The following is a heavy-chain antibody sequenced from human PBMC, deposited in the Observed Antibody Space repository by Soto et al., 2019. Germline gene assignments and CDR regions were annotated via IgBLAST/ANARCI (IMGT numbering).Heavy chain of an antibody. D-gene: IGHD6-19*01. CDR2: IYYSGST. CDR1: GGSISSSSYY. V-gene: IGHV4-39*01. CDR3: ARTTKAVAGTDWFDP. Sequence: SETLSLTCTVSGGSISSSSYYWGWIRQPPGKGLEWIGSIYYSGSTYYNPSLKSRVTISVDTSENQFSLKLSSVTAADTAVYYCARTTKAVAGTDWFDPWGQGTLVTVSS. J-gene: IGHJ5*02.